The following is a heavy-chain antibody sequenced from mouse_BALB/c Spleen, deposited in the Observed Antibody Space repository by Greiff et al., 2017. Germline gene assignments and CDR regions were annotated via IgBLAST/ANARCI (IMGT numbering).Heavy chain of an antibody. CDR3: ARHYDYAFAY. V-gene: IGHV5-12-1*01. CDR2: ISSGGGST. CDR1: GFAFSSYD. Sequence: EVQVVESGGGLVKPGGSLKLSCAASGFAFSSYDMSWVRQTPEKRLEWVAYISSGGGSTYYPDTVKGRFTISRDNAKNTLYLQMSSLKSEDTAMYYCARHYDYAFAYWGQGTLVTVSA. D-gene: IGHD2-4*01. J-gene: IGHJ3*01.